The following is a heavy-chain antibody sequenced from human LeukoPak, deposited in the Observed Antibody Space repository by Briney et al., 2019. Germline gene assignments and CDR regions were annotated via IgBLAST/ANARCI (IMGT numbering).Heavy chain of an antibody. CDR3: ARDYNWNPPDY. Sequence: PGGSLRLSCAASGFTFSSHWMHWVRQAPGKGLVWVSRINSDGSITTYADSAQGRFTISRDNAKNTLYLQMNSLRVEDTAVYYCARDYNWNPPDYWDQGTLVTVSS. CDR2: INSDGSIT. CDR1: GFTFSSHW. V-gene: IGHV3-74*01. D-gene: IGHD1-1*01. J-gene: IGHJ4*02.